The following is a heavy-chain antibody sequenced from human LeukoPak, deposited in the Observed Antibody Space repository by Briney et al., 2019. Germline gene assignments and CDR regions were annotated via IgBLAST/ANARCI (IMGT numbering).Heavy chain of an antibody. Sequence: ASVKVSCKASGYTFTGYYMHWVRQAPGQGLEWMGWINPNSGGTNYAQKFQGRVTMTRDTSISTAYMELSRLRSDDTAVYYCAREDYYDNSGYWDYWGQGTLVTVSS. V-gene: IGHV1-2*02. D-gene: IGHD3-22*01. J-gene: IGHJ4*02. CDR2: INPNSGGT. CDR3: AREDYYDNSGYWDY. CDR1: GYTFTGYY.